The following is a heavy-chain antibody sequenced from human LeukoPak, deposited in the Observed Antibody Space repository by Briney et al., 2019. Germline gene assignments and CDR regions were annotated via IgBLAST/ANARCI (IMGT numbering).Heavy chain of an antibody. V-gene: IGHV4-34*01. CDR3: ARRVHYYDTSGYSYYFDY. D-gene: IGHD3-22*01. CDR2: INHSGST. J-gene: IGHJ4*02. CDR1: GGSFSGYY. Sequence: SETLSLTCAVYGGSFSGYYWSWIRQPPGKGLEWIGEINHSGSTNYNPSLKSRVTISVDTSKNHFSLKLSSVTAADTAVYYCARRVHYYDTSGYSYYFDYWGQGTLVTVSS.